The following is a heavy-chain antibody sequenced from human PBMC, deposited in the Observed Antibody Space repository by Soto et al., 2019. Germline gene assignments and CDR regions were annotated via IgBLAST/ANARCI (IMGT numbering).Heavy chain of an antibody. CDR2: ISSNGGST. D-gene: IGHD4-17*01. CDR3: VKDTPRTRRDYGDLDY. V-gene: IGHV3-64D*08. CDR1: GFTFSSYA. Sequence: PGGSLRLSCSASGFTFSSYAMHWVRQAPGKGLEYVSAISSNGGSTYYADSVKGRFTISRDNSKNTLYLQMSSLRAEDTAVYYCVKDTPRTRRDYGDLDYWGQGTLVTVSS. J-gene: IGHJ4*02.